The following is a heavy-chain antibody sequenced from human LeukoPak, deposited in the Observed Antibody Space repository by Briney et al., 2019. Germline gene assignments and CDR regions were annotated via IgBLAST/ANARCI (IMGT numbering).Heavy chain of an antibody. CDR2: IIPIFGTA. CDR1: GGTFSSYA. J-gene: IGHJ6*03. CDR3: ARARLAARPSYYYYYMDV. V-gene: IGHV1-69*05. D-gene: IGHD6-6*01. Sequence: SSVKVSCKASGGTFSSYAISWVRQAPGQGLEWMGGIIPIFGTANYAQKFQGRVTITTDESTRTAYMELSSLRSEGTAVYYCARARLAARPSYYYYYMDVWGKGTTVTVSS.